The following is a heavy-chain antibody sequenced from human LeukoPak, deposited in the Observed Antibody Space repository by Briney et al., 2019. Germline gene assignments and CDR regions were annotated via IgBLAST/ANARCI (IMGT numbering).Heavy chain of an antibody. D-gene: IGHD3-10*01. CDR2: INPSGGST. CDR3: ARSATLSGMVRGVIFEGDPFDY. CDR1: GYTFTSYY. V-gene: IGHV1-46*01. J-gene: IGHJ4*02. Sequence: GASVKVSCKASGYTFTSYYMHRVRQAPGQGLEWMGIINPSGGSTSYAQKFQGRVTMTRDTSTSTVYMELSSLRSEDTAVYYCARSATLSGMVRGVIFEGDPFDYWGQGTLVTVSS.